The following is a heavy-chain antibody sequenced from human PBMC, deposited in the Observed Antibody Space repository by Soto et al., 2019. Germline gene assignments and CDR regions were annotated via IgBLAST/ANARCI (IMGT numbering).Heavy chain of an antibody. CDR3: ARVIAAAGTHFGDYYYGMDV. D-gene: IGHD6-13*01. CDR2: ISAYNGNT. V-gene: IGHV1-18*01. Sequence: ASVKVSCKASGYTFSSYGISWVRQAPGQGLEWMGWISAYNGNTNYAQKLQGRVTMTTDTSTSTAYMELRSLRSDDTAVYYCARVIAAAGTHFGDYYYGMDVWGQGTTVTVSS. CDR1: GYTFSSYG. J-gene: IGHJ6*02.